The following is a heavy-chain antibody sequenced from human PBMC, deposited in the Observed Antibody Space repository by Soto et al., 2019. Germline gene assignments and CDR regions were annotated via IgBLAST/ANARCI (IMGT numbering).Heavy chain of an antibody. CDR1: GGSISSSNW. CDR3: ARLGIAARPGSFDY. Sequence: QVQLQESGPGLVKPSGTLSLTCAVSGGSISSSNWWSWVRQPPGKGLEWIGEIYHSGSTNYNPSLKSRVTRSVDKSKNQFSRKLSSVTAADTAVYYWARLGIAARPGSFDYWGQGTLVTVSS. V-gene: IGHV4-4*02. J-gene: IGHJ4*02. CDR2: IYHSGST. D-gene: IGHD6-6*01.